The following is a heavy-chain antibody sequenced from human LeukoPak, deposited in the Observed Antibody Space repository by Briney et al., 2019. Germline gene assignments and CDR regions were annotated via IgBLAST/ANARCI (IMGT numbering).Heavy chain of an antibody. J-gene: IGHJ5*02. CDR3: ARGRATVAGTRADWFDA. CDR2: INPTTGGT. CDR1: GYTFTGNY. Sequence: GASVKVSCTASGYTFTGNYLTWLRQAPGQGFESMGWINPTTGGTNFAQKFQGRVTMTRDTYINTVYMELTGLISDDTAVYYCARGRATVAGTRADWFDAWGQGTLVTVSS. V-gene: IGHV1-2*02. D-gene: IGHD6-13*01.